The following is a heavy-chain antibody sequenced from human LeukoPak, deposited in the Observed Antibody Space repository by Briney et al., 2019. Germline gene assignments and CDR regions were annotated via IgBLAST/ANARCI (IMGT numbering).Heavy chain of an antibody. D-gene: IGHD4-17*01. CDR2: ISSSGSTI. J-gene: IGHJ5*02. CDR3: ARDLDYGDFVGWFDP. Sequence: GGSLRLSCAASGFTFSDYYMSWIRQAPGKGLEWVSYISSSGSTIYYADSVKGRFTISRDNAKNSLYLQMNSLRAEDTAVYYCARDLDYGDFVGWFDPWGQGTLVTVSS. CDR1: GFTFSDYY. V-gene: IGHV3-11*01.